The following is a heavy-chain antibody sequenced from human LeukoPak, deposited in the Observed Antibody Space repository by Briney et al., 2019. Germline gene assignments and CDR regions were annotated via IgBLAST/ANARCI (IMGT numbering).Heavy chain of an antibody. Sequence: GGSLRLSCAASGFTFKTSEMNWVRQAPGKGLEWISYISIDGATIYYADSVKGRFTISRDNAKNSLYLQMNSLRAEDTAVYYCARDMYGSGRDEFKYYYYYYMDVWGKGTTVTVSS. D-gene: IGHD3-10*01. J-gene: IGHJ6*03. CDR1: GFTFKTSE. CDR2: ISIDGATI. V-gene: IGHV3-48*03. CDR3: ARDMYGSGRDEFKYYYYYYMDV.